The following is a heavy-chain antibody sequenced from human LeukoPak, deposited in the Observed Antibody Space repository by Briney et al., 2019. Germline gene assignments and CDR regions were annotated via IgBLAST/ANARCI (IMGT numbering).Heavy chain of an antibody. J-gene: IGHJ4*02. CDR3: AKGNGYSYGRYYFDY. CDR2: ITASGGKT. Sequence: GGSLRLSCAASGFTFSSYAMGWVRQAPGKGLEWVSAITASGGKTYYADSVKGRFTISRDNSKNTLYLQVNSLRAEDTAVYYCAKGNGYSYGRYYFDYWGQGTLVTVSS. D-gene: IGHD5-18*01. V-gene: IGHV3-23*01. CDR1: GFTFSSYA.